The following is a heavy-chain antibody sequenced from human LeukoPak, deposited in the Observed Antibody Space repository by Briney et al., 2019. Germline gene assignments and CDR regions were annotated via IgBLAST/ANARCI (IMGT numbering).Heavy chain of an antibody. D-gene: IGHD1-1*01. V-gene: IGHV3-53*01. CDR3: VTHWH. CDR1: GFTVSNNY. CDR2: IYSGGST. Sequence: GGSLRLSCAASGFTVSNNYMSWVRQAPGKGLEWVSVIYSGGSTYYADSVKGRFTISRDKDKNTVYLQMNSLRAEDTAVYYRVTHWHWGRGTLVTVSS. J-gene: IGHJ4*02.